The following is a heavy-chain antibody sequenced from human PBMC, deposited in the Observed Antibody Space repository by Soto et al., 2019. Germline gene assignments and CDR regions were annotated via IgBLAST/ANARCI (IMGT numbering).Heavy chain of an antibody. CDR1: GGSISSYY. J-gene: IGHJ4*02. V-gene: IGHV4-59*01. Sequence: PSETLSLTCTVSGGSISSYYWSWIRQPPGKGLEWIGYIYYSGSTNYNPSLKSRVTISVDTSKNQFSLKLSSVTAADTAVYYCARGVPFRRVNFDYWGQGTLVTVSS. CDR2: IYYSGST. CDR3: ARGVPFRRVNFDY. D-gene: IGHD3-16*01.